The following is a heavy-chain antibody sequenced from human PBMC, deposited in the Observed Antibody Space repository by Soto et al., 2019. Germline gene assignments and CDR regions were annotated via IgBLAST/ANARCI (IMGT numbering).Heavy chain of an antibody. J-gene: IGHJ6*03. CDR1: GGSFSGYY. CDR3: ARVDCSSTSCYRLDYYYMDV. CDR2: INHNGST. Sequence: SETLSLTCAVYGGSFSGYYWSWIRQPPGKGLEWIGEINHNGSTNYNPSLKSRVTISVDTSKNQFSLKLSSVTAADTAVYYCARVDCSSTSCYRLDYYYMDVWGKGTTVTVSS. V-gene: IGHV4-34*01. D-gene: IGHD2-2*01.